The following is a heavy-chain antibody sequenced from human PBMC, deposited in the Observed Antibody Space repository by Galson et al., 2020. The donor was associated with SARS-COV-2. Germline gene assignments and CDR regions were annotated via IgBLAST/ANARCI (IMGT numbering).Heavy chain of an antibody. J-gene: IGHJ6*03. CDR3: ARVFCGSHAQDCYYYMDV. CDR2: IIPIFGTA. D-gene: IGHD1-26*01. CDR1: VGTFSSYA. V-gene: IGHV1-69*13. Sequence: SVNVSCKASVGTFSSYAISWVRQAPGQGLEWMGGIIPIFGTANYAQKFQGRVTITADESTSTAYMELSSLRSEDTAVYYCARVFCGSHAQDCYYYMDVWGKGTTVTVSS.